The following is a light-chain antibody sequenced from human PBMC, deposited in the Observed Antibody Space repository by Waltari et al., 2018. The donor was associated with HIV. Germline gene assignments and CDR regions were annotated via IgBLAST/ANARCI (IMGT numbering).Light chain of an antibody. J-gene: IGLJ1*01. Sequence: QSALTQPASVSGSPGHSITISCTGTSSDVGAYNSVSWYQQHPGKAPKLLIYDVSSRPSGISNRFSGSKSDKTASLTISGLQAEDEADYYCSSYTSSSTYVFGTGTKVTVL. CDR3: SSYTSSSTYV. CDR1: SSDVGAYNS. CDR2: DVS. V-gene: IGLV2-14*03.